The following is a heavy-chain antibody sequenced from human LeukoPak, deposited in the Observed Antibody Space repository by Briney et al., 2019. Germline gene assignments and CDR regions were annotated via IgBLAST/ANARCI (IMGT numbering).Heavy chain of an antibody. CDR2: INPAGAIT. CDR3: VREDNSPYKNFDH. CDR1: GFTFSSYW. V-gene: IGHV1-46*01. Sequence: ASVKVSCKASGFTFSSYWMHWVRQAPGQGLEWLGLINPAGAITVFARKFQGRATVTRDTSASTVYMELNTLTSEDTAVYYCVREDNSPYKNFDHWGQGTLVTVSS. J-gene: IGHJ4*02. D-gene: IGHD1-1*01.